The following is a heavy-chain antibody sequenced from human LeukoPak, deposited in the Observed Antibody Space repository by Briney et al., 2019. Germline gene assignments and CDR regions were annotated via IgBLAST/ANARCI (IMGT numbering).Heavy chain of an antibody. CDR3: ARDNSMHERGWWFDP. V-gene: IGHV1-18*01. Sequence: ASVKVSCKASGYTFNTYGITWVRQAPGQGLEWMGWISGYNGKTKYAQKLQDRVTMTTDTSTTTAYMELRSLRSDDTAVYYCARDNSMHERGWWFDPWGQGTLVTVSS. CDR2: ISGYNGKT. D-gene: IGHD4-23*01. CDR1: GYTFNTYG. J-gene: IGHJ5*02.